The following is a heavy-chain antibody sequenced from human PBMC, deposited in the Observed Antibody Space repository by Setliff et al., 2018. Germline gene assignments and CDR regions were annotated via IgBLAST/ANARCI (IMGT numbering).Heavy chain of an antibody. CDR2: IIPIFGTA. Sequence: SVKVSCKASGGTFSSYAISWVRQAPGQGLEWMGGIIPIFGTANYAQKFQGRVTMTTDTSTGTGYMELRSLRSDDTAVYFCARFGGSCSSSSCYASDLWGQGTMVTVSS. D-gene: IGHD2-2*01. V-gene: IGHV1-69*05. CDR3: ARFGGSCSSSSCYASDL. J-gene: IGHJ3*01. CDR1: GGTFSSYA.